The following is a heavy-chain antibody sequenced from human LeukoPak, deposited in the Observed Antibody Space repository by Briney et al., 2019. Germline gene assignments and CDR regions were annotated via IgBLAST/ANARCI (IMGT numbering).Heavy chain of an antibody. J-gene: IGHJ4*02. CDR3: ARDRSVVVAGRGVFDF. D-gene: IGHD6-19*01. CDR2: IYTSGST. Sequence: SETLSLTCVVSGDSITSGRYSWSWIRQPAGKGLEWIGRIYTSGSTNYNPSLGSRITISLDTSKNQFSLKLNSVTAADTAVYYCARDRSVVVAGRGVFDFWGQGILVTVSS. V-gene: IGHV4-61*02. CDR1: GDSITSGRYS.